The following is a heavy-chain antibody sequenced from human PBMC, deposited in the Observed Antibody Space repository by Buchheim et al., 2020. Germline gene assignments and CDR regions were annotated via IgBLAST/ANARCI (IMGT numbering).Heavy chain of an antibody. Sequence: QVQLVQSGAEVKKPGSSVKVSCKASGGTFSSYTISWVRQAPGQGLEWMGRIIPILGIANYAQKFQGRVTITAAKSPSTADMELSSLRSEDTAVYYCAPGYYYDSSGYPPIYDWGQGTL. CDR3: APGYYYDSSGYPPIYD. D-gene: IGHD3-22*01. CDR2: IIPILGIA. CDR1: GGTFSSYT. J-gene: IGHJ4*02. V-gene: IGHV1-69*02.